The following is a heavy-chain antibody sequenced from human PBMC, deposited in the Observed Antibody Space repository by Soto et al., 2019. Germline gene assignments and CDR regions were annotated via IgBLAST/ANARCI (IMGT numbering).Heavy chain of an antibody. CDR3: ARRKLKYSSGWNYYYGMDV. V-gene: IGHV3-30-3*01. CDR1: GFTFSSYA. D-gene: IGHD6-19*01. CDR2: ISYDGSNK. J-gene: IGHJ6*02. Sequence: GGSLRLSCAASGFTFSSYAMHWVRQAPGKGLEWVAVISYDGSNKYYADSVKGRYTISRDNSKNTLYLQMNSLRAEDTAVYYCARRKLKYSSGWNYYYGMDVWGQGTTVTVSS.